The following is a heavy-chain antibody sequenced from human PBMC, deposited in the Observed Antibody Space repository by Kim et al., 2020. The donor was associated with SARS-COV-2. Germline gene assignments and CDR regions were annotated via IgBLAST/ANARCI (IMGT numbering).Heavy chain of an antibody. Sequence: QGRVTITADESTSTAYMELSSLRSEDTAVYYCARARSEGEQLVRAYYFDYWGQGTLVTVSS. V-gene: IGHV1-69*01. J-gene: IGHJ4*02. D-gene: IGHD6-6*01. CDR3: ARARSEGEQLVRAYYFDY.